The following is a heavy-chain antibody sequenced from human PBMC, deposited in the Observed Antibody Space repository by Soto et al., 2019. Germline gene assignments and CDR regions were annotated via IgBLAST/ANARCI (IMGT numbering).Heavy chain of an antibody. CDR3: AKELDYGDYGWFDP. CDR1: GFTFSSYS. J-gene: IGHJ5*02. V-gene: IGHV3-23*01. Sequence: PGGSLILSCAASGFTFSSYSMSWVRQAPGKGLEWVSAISGSGGSTYYADSVKGRFTISRDNSKNTLYLQMNSLRAEDTAVYYCAKELDYGDYGWFDPWGQGTLVTVSS. D-gene: IGHD4-17*01. CDR2: ISGSGGST.